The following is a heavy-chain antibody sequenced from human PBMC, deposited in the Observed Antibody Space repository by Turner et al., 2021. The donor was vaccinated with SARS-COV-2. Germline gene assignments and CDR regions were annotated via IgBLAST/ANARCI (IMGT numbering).Heavy chain of an antibody. CDR1: GGSFSSYA. D-gene: IGHD6-13*01. CDR2: SVPGFGLA. V-gene: IGHV1-69*09. Sequence: QVQLVQSGAEVKKPGSSVKVSCKASGGSFSSYAISWVRQPPGQGREWMGRSVPGFGLANYGKKFMSRVTITANKSTSPACMGLSSPRSEDTAGEYCACLYHSIASAVISWFDPWGQGTLVTVSS. CDR3: ACLYHSIASAVISWFDP. J-gene: IGHJ5*02.